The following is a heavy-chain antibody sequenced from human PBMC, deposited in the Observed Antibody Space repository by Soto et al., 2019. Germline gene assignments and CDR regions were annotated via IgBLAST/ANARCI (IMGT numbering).Heavy chain of an antibody. CDR3: ARGNIAVAGTVGTDIDY. Sequence: QVQLVESGGGVVQPGRSLRLSCAASGFTFSSYAMYWVRQAPGKGLEWVAVISYDGSNKYYADSVKGRFTISRDNSKNTLYLQMNSLRAEDTAVYYCARGNIAVAGTVGTDIDYWGQGTLVTVSS. V-gene: IGHV3-30-3*01. D-gene: IGHD6-19*01. CDR1: GFTFSSYA. J-gene: IGHJ4*02. CDR2: ISYDGSNK.